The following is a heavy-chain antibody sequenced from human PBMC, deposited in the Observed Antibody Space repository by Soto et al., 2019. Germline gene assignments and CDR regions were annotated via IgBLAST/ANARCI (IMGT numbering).Heavy chain of an antibody. J-gene: IGHJ6*02. CDR3: ASLSGAKHYYYHGMDV. CDR2: IDPSDSYT. D-gene: IGHD1-26*01. CDR1: GYSFTSYW. Sequence: GESLKISCKGSGYSFTSYWISWVRQMPGKGLEWMGRIDPSDSYTNYSPSFQGHVTISADKSISTAYLQWSSLKASDTAMYYCASLSGAKHYYYHGMDVWGQGSTVTVSS. V-gene: IGHV5-10-1*01.